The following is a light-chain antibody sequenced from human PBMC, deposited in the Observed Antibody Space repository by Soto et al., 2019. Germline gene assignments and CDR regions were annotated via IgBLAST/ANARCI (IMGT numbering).Light chain of an antibody. J-gene: IGKJ1*01. CDR2: QAS. CDR1: QSIRSW. CDR3: QQYKSYFRT. V-gene: IGKV1-5*03. Sequence: DIQMTQSPSTLSASVGDRVTITCRASQSIRSWLAWYQQKPGKAPKLLIYQASSLQSGVPSRFSGSGSETEFTLTISSLLPDDFATYFCQQYKSYFRTFGQGTKVEIK.